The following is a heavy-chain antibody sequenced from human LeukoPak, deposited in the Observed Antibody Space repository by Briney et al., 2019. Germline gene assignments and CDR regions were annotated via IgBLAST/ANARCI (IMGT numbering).Heavy chain of an antibody. Sequence: SVKVSCKASGGTFSSYAISWVRQAPGQGLEWMGGIIPIFGTANYAQKFQGRVTMTRNTSISTAYMELSSLRSEDTAVYYCARGLLWFGEYYYMDVWGKGTTVTISS. CDR1: GGTFSSYA. CDR3: ARGLLWFGEYYYMDV. J-gene: IGHJ6*03. V-gene: IGHV1-69*05. CDR2: IIPIFGTA. D-gene: IGHD3-10*01.